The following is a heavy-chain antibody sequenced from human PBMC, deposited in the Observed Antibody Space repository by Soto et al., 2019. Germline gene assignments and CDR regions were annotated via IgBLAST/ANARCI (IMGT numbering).Heavy chain of an antibody. V-gene: IGHV4-30-2*01. CDR2: IYHSGST. CDR1: GGSISSGGYS. Sequence: QLQLQESGSGLVKPSQTLSLTCAVSGGSISSGGYSWSWIRQPPGKGLEWIGYIYHSGSTYYNPSRKSRVTISLHGSKHQFSLKLSSVTAADTAVYYCASATIFGVDDAFDIWGQGTMVTVSS. CDR3: ASATIFGVDDAFDI. J-gene: IGHJ3*02. D-gene: IGHD3-3*01.